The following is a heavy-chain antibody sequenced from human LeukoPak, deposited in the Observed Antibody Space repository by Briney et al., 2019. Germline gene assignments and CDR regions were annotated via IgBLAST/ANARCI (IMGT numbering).Heavy chain of an antibody. CDR3: AQLNTNWFDP. CDR2: IKQDGSEK. D-gene: IGHD5-24*01. V-gene: IGHV3-7*01. CDR1: GFTFSSYW. J-gene: IGHJ5*02. Sequence: GGSLRLSCAASGFTFSSYWMSWVRQAPEKGLEWVANIKQDGSEKNYVDSMKGRFTISRDNAKNSLYLQMNSLRAEDTAVYYCAQLNTNWFDPWGQGTLVTVSS.